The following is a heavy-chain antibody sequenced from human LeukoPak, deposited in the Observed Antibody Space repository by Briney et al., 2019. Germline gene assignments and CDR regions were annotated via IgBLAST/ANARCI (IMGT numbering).Heavy chain of an antibody. D-gene: IGHD6-19*01. V-gene: IGHV3-30-3*01. CDR1: GFTFSSYA. J-gene: IGHJ4*02. CDR2: ISYDGSNK. CDR3: ARTADSSGWYGPRFDY. Sequence: GGSLRLSCAAPGFTFSSYAMHWVRQAPGKGLEWVAVISYDGSNKYYADSVKGRFTISRDNSKNTLYLQMNSLRAEDTAVYYCARTADSSGWYGPRFDYWGQGTLVTVSS.